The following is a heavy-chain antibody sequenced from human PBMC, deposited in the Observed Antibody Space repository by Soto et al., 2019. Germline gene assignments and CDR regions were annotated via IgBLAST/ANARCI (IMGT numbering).Heavy chain of an antibody. Sequence: GGSLRLSCEVSGFTFSNYAMSWVRQAPGKGLEWVSFISGSGGSTYYADSVKGRFTISRDNSKDTLFLQMNSLRADDTAIYYCAKDCRYPSIAETGTRDYWGQGTLVTVSS. CDR2: ISGSGGST. J-gene: IGHJ4*02. CDR3: AKDCRYPSIAETGTRDY. CDR1: GFTFSNYA. D-gene: IGHD6-13*01. V-gene: IGHV3-23*01.